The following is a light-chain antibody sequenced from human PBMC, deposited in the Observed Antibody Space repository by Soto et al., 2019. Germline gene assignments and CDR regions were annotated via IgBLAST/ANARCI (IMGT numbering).Light chain of an antibody. J-gene: IGKJ3*01. CDR2: GAS. Sequence: EMVMTQSPATLSVSPGERASLSCRASQSISTNLAWYQQKPGQAPRLLIYGASTRATGTPARFSGSGSGTEFTLTISSPQSEDFAVYYCQQYDKWPLTFGPGTKVDIK. CDR3: QQYDKWPLT. CDR1: QSISTN. V-gene: IGKV3-15*01.